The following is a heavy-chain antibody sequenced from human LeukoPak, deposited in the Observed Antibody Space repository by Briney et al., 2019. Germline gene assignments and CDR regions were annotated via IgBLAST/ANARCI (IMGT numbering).Heavy chain of an antibody. D-gene: IGHD3-10*01. Sequence: SETLSLTCTVSGGSISSGGYYWSWIRQHPGKGLEWIGYIYYSGSTYYNPPLKSRVTISVDTSKNQFSLKLSSVTAADTAVYYCARVGVRGVIPIDWGQGTLVTVSS. J-gene: IGHJ4*02. CDR1: GGSISSGGYY. V-gene: IGHV4-31*03. CDR3: ARVGVRGVIPID. CDR2: IYYSGST.